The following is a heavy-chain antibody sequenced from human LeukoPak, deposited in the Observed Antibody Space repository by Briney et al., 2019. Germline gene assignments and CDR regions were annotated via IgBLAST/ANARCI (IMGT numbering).Heavy chain of an antibody. D-gene: IGHD6-19*01. J-gene: IGHJ5*02. CDR1: GGTFSSYA. V-gene: IGHV1-69*05. CDR2: IIPIFGTA. Sequence: GASVTVSCKASGGTFSSYAISWVRQAPGQGLEWMGGIIPIFGTANYAQKFQGRVTITTDESTSTAYMELSSLRSDDTAVYYCARDRGSGWNNWFDPWGQGTLVTVSS. CDR3: ARDRGSGWNNWFDP.